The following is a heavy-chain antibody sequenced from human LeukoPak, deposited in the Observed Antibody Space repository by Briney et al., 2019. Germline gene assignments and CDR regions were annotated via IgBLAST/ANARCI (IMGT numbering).Heavy chain of an antibody. CDR2: IWYDGSNK. CDR3: AKDDYGPTFDP. V-gene: IGHV3-33*06. Sequence: GGSLRLSCVVSGFTFSNYGMHWVRQAPGKGLEWVAVIWYDGSNKYYADSVKGRFTISRDNSKNTLYVQMNSLRAEDTAVYYCAKDDYGPTFDPWGRGTLVTVSS. D-gene: IGHD4-17*01. CDR1: GFTFSNYG. J-gene: IGHJ5*02.